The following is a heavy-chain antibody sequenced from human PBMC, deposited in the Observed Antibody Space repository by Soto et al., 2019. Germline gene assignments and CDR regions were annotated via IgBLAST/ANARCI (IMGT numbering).Heavy chain of an antibody. J-gene: IGHJ4*02. V-gene: IGHV4-31*03. Sequence: SETLSLTCTVSGGSISSGGYYWSWIRQHPGKGLEWIGYIYYSGSTYYNPSLKSRVTISVDTSKNQFYLKLSSVTAADTAVYYCARDKVAVAGHFDYWGQGHLVTVSS. D-gene: IGHD6-19*01. CDR2: IYYSGST. CDR1: GGSISSGGYY. CDR3: ARDKVAVAGHFDY.